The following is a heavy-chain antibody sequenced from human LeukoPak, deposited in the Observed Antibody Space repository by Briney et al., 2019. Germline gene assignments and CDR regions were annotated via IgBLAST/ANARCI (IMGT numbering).Heavy chain of an antibody. V-gene: IGHV3-74*01. CDR2: INSDGTAT. Sequence: GGSLRLSCAASGFTFRSYWMHWVRQAPGKGLVWVSRINSDGTATTHADSVKGRFSASRDNAKNTLYLQMNSLRAEDTAVYYCAREVTETSYFDYWGQGTLVAVSS. CDR3: AREVTETSYFDY. J-gene: IGHJ4*02. D-gene: IGHD2-21*02. CDR1: GFTFRSYW.